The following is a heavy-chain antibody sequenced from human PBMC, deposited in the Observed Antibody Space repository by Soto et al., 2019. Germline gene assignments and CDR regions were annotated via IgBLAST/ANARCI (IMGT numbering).Heavy chain of an antibody. CDR1: GYSFTVYH. Sequence: QVQLVQSGAEVKKPGASVKVSCKASGYSFTVYHMQWVRQAPGQGLEWMGWINTDSGGTKYAQKFEGRVTMSRDTSINTAYMELSNLISDDTAVYYCAREIRSGYYKYWYFDLWGRGTLITVSS. CDR3: AREIRSGYYKYWYFDL. CDR2: INTDSGGT. J-gene: IGHJ2*01. D-gene: IGHD3-3*01. V-gene: IGHV1-2*02.